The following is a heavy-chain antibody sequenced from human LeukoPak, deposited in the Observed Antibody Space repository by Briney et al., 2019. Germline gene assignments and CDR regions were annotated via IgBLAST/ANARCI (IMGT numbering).Heavy chain of an antibody. J-gene: IGHJ6*02. CDR3: ASSPKGGWTYYYYGMDV. CDR1: GGSISSSSYY. V-gene: IGHV4-39*07. D-gene: IGHD6-19*01. Sequence: PSETLSLTCTVSGGSISSSSYYWGWIRQPPGKGLEWIGSIYYSGSTYYNPSLKSRVTISVDTSKNQFSLKLSSVTAADTAVYYCASSPKGGWTYYYYGMDVWGQGTTVTVSS. CDR2: IYYSGST.